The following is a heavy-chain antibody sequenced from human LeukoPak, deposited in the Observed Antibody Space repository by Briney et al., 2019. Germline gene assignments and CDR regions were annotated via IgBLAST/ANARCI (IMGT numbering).Heavy chain of an antibody. CDR1: GFTFISYW. CDR3: AKDTIVVVPAAHDY. CDR2: IKEDGSEK. J-gene: IGHJ4*02. Sequence: GGSLRLSCAASGFTFISYWMSWVRQAPGKGLEWVANIKEDGSEKYYVDSVKGRFTISRDNAKNSVSLQMNSLRAEDTAVYYCAKDTIVVVPAAHDYWGQGTLVTVSS. D-gene: IGHD2-2*01. V-gene: IGHV3-7*03.